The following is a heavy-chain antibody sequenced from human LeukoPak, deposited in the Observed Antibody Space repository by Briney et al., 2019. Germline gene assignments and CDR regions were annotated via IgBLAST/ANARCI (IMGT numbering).Heavy chain of an antibody. CDR1: GGSISNYY. Sequence: SETLSLTCTVSGGSISNYYWSWIRQPAGKGLEWIGHIYTSGSPNYNPSLKSRVTMSVDTSKNQFSLKLSSVTAADTAVYYCARVYYSNSYDYWYFDLWGRGTLVTVSS. V-gene: IGHV4-4*07. D-gene: IGHD6-13*01. CDR2: IYTSGSP. J-gene: IGHJ2*01. CDR3: ARVYYSNSYDYWYFDL.